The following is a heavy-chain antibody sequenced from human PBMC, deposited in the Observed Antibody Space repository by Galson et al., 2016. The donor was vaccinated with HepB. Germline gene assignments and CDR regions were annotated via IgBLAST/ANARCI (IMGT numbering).Heavy chain of an antibody. J-gene: IGHJ4*01. Sequence: RQAPGQGLEWVGIINPSGGSTSYAQIFQGRVTMTGDTSRNTVFMELSSLKSDDTAVYYCVRGYDYGDYFDYWGHGTRVIVSS. CDR2: INPSGGST. D-gene: IGHD4-17*01. V-gene: IGHV1-46*01. CDR3: VRGYDYGDYFDY.